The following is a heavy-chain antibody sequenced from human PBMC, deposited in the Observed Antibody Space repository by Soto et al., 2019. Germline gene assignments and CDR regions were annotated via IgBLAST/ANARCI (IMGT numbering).Heavy chain of an antibody. Sequence: PSETLSLTCTVSGGSINNYYWNWIRQPAGKGLEWIGHIYTSGSAHYNPSLRSRVTMSVDTSNNQFSLKLTSVTAADTAVYYCARDIESGYNYDAFDMWGQGTMVTVSS. CDR2: IYTSGSA. J-gene: IGHJ3*02. CDR1: GGSINNYY. CDR3: ARDIESGYNYDAFDM. D-gene: IGHD5-18*01. V-gene: IGHV4-4*07.